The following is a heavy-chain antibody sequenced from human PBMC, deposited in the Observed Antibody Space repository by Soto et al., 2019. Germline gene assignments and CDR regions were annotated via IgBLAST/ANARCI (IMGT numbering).Heavy chain of an antibody. CDR3: ASISTIAARLSVDY. V-gene: IGHV4-39*01. Sequence: SETLSLTCTVSGGSISSTSYYWGWIRQPPGKGLEWIATIYYSGSTYYNPSLKSRVTISVDTSKNQFSLKLSSVTAADTAVYYCASISTIAARLSVDYWGQGTLVTVSS. J-gene: IGHJ4*02. CDR2: IYYSGST. CDR1: GGSISSTSYY. D-gene: IGHD6-6*01.